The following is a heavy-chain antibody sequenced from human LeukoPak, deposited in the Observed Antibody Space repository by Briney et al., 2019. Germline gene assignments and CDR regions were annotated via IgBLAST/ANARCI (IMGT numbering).Heavy chain of an antibody. CDR2: IYYSGST. J-gene: IGHJ4*02. D-gene: IGHD6-6*01. Sequence: SETLSLTCTVSGGSISSSSYYWGWIRQPPGKGLEWIGSIYYSGSTYYNPSLKSRVTISVDTSKNQFSLKLSSVTAADTAVYYCATLTRAARPLGQDYWGQGTLVTVSS. CDR1: GGSISSSSYY. V-gene: IGHV4-39*01. CDR3: ATLTRAARPLGQDY.